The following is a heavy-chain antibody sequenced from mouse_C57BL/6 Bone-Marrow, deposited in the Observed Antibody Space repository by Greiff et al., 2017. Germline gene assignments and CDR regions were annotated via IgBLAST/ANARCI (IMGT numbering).Heavy chain of an antibody. D-gene: IGHD1-1*01. J-gene: IGHJ1*03. Sequence: VMLVESGPELVKPGASVKLSCKASGYTFTSYDINWVKQRPGQGLEWIGWIYPRDGSTKYNEKFKGKATLTVDTSSSTAYMELHSLTSEDSAVYFCARLEFGGSSGEWYFDGWGTGTTVTVSS. CDR2: IYPRDGST. CDR3: ARLEFGGSSGEWYFDG. CDR1: GYTFTSYD. V-gene: IGHV1-85*01.